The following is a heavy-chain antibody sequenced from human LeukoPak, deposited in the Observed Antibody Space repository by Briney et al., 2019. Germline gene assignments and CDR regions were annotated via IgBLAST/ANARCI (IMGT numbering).Heavy chain of an antibody. V-gene: IGHV3-33*01. CDR3: ATHLGSGIRLKY. CDR2: IWYDGSKK. Sequence: PGRSLRLSCSASGYRFSNYGMHWVRQAPGKGLEWVAVIWYDGSKKNYGDSVKGRFTISRDNSKNTVYLQMNSLRAEDTAVYYCATHLGSGIRLKYWGQGTLVTVSS. J-gene: IGHJ4*02. CDR1: GYRFSNYG. D-gene: IGHD3-10*01.